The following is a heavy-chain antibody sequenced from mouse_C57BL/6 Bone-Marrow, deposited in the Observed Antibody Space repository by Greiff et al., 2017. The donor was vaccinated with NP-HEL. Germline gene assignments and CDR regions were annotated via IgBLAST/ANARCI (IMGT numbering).Heavy chain of an antibody. Sequence: QVQLQQSGAELVRPGASVTLSCKASGYTFTDYEMHWVKQTPVHGLEWIGAIDPETGGTAYNQKFKGKAILTADKSSSTAYMELRSLTSEDSAVYYCTSHYCGSFYWYFDVWGTGTTVTVSS. D-gene: IGHD1-1*01. CDR3: TSHYCGSFYWYFDV. CDR1: GYTFTDYE. V-gene: IGHV1-15*01. J-gene: IGHJ1*03. CDR2: IDPETGGT.